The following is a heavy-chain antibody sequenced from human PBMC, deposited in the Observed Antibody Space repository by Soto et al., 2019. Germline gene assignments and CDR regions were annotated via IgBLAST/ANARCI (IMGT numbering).Heavy chain of an antibody. CDR1: GYTFTSYG. Sequence: QVQLVQSGAEVKKPGASVKVSCKASGYTFTSYGIGWVRQAPGQGLEWMGWISANNGNTNYAQKLQGRVTMTTDTSTSTAYTELRSLRSDDTAVYYCARDRGSYALDYWGQGTLVTVSS. D-gene: IGHD1-26*01. V-gene: IGHV1-18*01. J-gene: IGHJ4*02. CDR2: ISANNGNT. CDR3: ARDRGSYALDY.